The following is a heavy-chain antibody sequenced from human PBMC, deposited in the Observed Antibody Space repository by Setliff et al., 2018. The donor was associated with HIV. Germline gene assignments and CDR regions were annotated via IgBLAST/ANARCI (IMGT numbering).Heavy chain of an antibody. V-gene: IGHV1-69*04. CDR2: IIPILGIP. CDR1: GGAFISHT. CDR3: AREVVEMAPEEGREDAFDI. Sequence: SVKVSCKASGGAFISHTFTWVRQAPGQGLEWMGRIIPILGIPNYAQNFQGRLTISADKSTRTAYLELSSLRSDDSAVYYCAREVVEMAPEEGREDAFDIWGQGTMVTVSS. J-gene: IGHJ3*02. D-gene: IGHD2-15*01.